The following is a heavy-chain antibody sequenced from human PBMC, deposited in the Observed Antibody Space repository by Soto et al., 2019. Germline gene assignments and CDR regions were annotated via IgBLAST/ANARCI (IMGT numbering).Heavy chain of an antibody. CDR3: ARDHSGYGVTFDY. CDR1: GFTVSSNY. CDR2: IYSGGST. D-gene: IGHD5-12*01. Sequence: PGGSLRLSCAASGFTVSSNYMSWVRQAPGKGLEWVSVIYSGGSTYYADSVKGRFTISRHNSKNTLYLQMISLRAEDTAVYYCARDHSGYGVTFDYWGQGTLVTVSS. J-gene: IGHJ4*02. V-gene: IGHV3-53*04.